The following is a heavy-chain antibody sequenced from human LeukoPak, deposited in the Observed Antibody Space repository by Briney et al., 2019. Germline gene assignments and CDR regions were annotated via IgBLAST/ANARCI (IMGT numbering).Heavy chain of an antibody. V-gene: IGHV1-2*06. CDR3: ARSRLGYCSGGSCYSGAI. CDR2: VNPNSGGT. D-gene: IGHD2-15*01. Sequence: GASVKVSCKASGYTFTGYYMHWVRQAPGQGLEWMGQVNPNSGGTNYAQKFQGRVTMTRDTSISTRYVELSRLRSDDTAVYYCARSRLGYCSGGSCYSGAIWGQGTMVTVSS. CDR1: GYTFTGYY. J-gene: IGHJ3*02.